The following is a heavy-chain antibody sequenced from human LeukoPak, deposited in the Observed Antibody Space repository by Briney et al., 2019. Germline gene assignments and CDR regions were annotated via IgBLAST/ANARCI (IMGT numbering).Heavy chain of an antibody. J-gene: IGHJ4*02. CDR2: ISGSGGST. V-gene: IGHV3-23*01. Sequence: PGGSLRLSCAASGFTFSSYAMSWVRQAPGKGLEWVSAISGSGGSTYYADSVKGRFTISRDNAKNSLYLQMNSLRADDTAVYYCARIADYGSGFELWGQGTLVTVSS. CDR1: GFTFSSYA. CDR3: ARIADYGSGFEL. D-gene: IGHD3-10*01.